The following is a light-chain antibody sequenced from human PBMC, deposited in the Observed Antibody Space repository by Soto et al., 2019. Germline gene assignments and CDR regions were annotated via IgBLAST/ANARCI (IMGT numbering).Light chain of an antibody. J-gene: IGLJ1*01. V-gene: IGLV2-14*01. CDR3: SSDTTSSTRV. CDR2: EVT. Sequence: QSALTQPPSASGSPGQSVTISCTGTSSDIGYYNYVSWYQQHPGKAPKLLIYEVTNRPSGVSNRFSGSKSGNTASLTISGLQAEHEDDYDCSSDTTSSTRVFGPGTKLTVL. CDR1: SSDIGYYNY.